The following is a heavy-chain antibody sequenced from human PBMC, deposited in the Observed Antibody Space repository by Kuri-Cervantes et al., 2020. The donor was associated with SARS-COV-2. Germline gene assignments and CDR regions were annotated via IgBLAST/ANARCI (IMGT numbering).Heavy chain of an antibody. CDR2: VSYNGTNE. V-gene: IGHV3-30-3*01. Sequence: GESLKISCSASGFNYLNYAIHWVRQAPGTGLEWVAVVSYNGTNEYYADSVKGRFTISRDNSKNTLYLQMNSLRAEDTAVYYCARDRGYYDSSGYPGWGQGTLVTVSS. CDR3: ARDRGYYDSSGYPG. J-gene: IGHJ4*02. CDR1: GFNYLNYA. D-gene: IGHD3-22*01.